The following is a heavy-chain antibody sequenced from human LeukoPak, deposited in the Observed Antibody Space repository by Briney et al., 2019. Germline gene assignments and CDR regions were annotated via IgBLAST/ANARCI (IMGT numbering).Heavy chain of an antibody. CDR1: GASISSSDRY. CDR3: ARHQEGMVRGVLYYMDV. J-gene: IGHJ6*03. D-gene: IGHD3-10*01. Sequence: SETLSLTCTVSGASISSSDRYWGWIRQPPGRALEWIGSIYYSGITYHNPSLKSRVTISVDKSSNQFYLKMSSVTAEDTAVYFCARHQEGMVRGVLYYMDVWGKGTTVIISS. CDR2: IYYSGIT. V-gene: IGHV4-39*01.